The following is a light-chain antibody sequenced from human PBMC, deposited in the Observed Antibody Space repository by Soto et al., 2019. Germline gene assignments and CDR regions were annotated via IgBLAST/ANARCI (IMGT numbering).Light chain of an antibody. CDR3: QQYYSYPT. Sequence: AIRMTQSPSSFSASTGDRVTITCRASQGISSYLAWYQQKPGKAPELLIYAASTLQSGVPSRFSGSGSGTDFTLTISCLQSEDFATYYCQQYYSYPTFGPGTKVDIK. CDR1: QGISSY. J-gene: IGKJ3*01. V-gene: IGKV1-8*01. CDR2: AAS.